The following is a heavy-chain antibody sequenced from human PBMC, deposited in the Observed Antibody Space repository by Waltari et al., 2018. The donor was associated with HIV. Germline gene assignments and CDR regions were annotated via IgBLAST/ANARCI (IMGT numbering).Heavy chain of an antibody. Sequence: QLVQSGAEVKKLGESLMVSCKGSGYGFTTDWIAWVRQLPGKGLEWMGIIYPGDSDTIYSPSFQGKVTMSVARSINTAYVQWSSLKASDSAMYFCARVSDYMFDGSGTVGNFDLWGRGTLLIVSS. J-gene: IGHJ2*01. CDR3: ARVSDYMFDGSGTVGNFDL. CDR2: IYPGDSDT. V-gene: IGHV5-51*01. D-gene: IGHD3-22*01. CDR1: GYGFTTDW.